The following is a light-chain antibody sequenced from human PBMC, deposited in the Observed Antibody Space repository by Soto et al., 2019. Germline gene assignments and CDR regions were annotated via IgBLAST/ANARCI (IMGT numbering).Light chain of an antibody. CDR1: QSVSSSY. CDR3: QQYGSIPWT. V-gene: IGKV3-20*01. J-gene: IGKJ1*01. Sequence: ELVCTQSPGTLSLSAWERATLFCGASQSVSSSYLAWYQQKPGQAPRLLIYGAASRATGIPDRFSGSGSGTDFTLTISRLEPEDFAVYYCQQYGSIPWTFGQGTKVDIK. CDR2: GAA.